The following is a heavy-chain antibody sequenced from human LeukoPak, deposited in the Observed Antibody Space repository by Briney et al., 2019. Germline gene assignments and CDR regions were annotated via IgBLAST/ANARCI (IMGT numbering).Heavy chain of an antibody. J-gene: IGHJ4*02. Sequence: QPGGSLRLSCAASGFTFSSYGMHWVRQAPGKGLEWVAVISYDGSNKYYADSVKGRFTISRDNSKNTLYLQMNSLRAGDTAVYYCAKELRAIYDSSGYFDYWGQGTLVTVSS. V-gene: IGHV3-30*18. CDR2: ISYDGSNK. CDR3: AKELRAIYDSSGYFDY. CDR1: GFTFSSYG. D-gene: IGHD3-22*01.